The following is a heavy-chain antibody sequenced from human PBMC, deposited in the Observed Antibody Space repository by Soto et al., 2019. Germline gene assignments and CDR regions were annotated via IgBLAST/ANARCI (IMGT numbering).Heavy chain of an antibody. CDR2: IYPGDSDT. D-gene: IGHD3-22*01. J-gene: IGHJ5*01. V-gene: IGHV5-51*01. CDR1: GYSFTSYW. Sequence: PGESLKISCKGSGYSFTSYWIGWVRQMPGKGLEWMGIIYPGDSDTSYSPSFQGQVTISADKSISTAYLQWSSLKASDTAMYYCARREYYYDSSGYLNWFDTWGQGTLVTVSS. CDR3: ARREYYYDSSGYLNWFDT.